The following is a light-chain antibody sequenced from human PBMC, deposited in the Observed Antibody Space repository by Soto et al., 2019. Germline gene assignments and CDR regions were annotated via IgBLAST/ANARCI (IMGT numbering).Light chain of an antibody. CDR3: QHYGSSPMP. Sequence: DILLTLSPGSLSLSPGERATLSCRASESVSSSYFGWYQQTPGQAPRLLIYGASSRATGIPHRFSGSGSGTDLPLTLTRLEPEDFAVYYRQHYGSSPMPFGQGTRLEIK. V-gene: IGKV3-20*01. CDR1: ESVSSSY. J-gene: IGKJ5*01. CDR2: GAS.